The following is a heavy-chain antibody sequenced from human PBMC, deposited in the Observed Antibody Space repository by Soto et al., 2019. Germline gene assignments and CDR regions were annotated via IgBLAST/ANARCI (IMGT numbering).Heavy chain of an antibody. Sequence: PVGSLRLSCEASGLTVTSHAMSWVRQAPGKGLEWVSGISGSGSNTYYADSVKGRFTISKDNSRNTLFLQMNSLRAEDTAVYYCAKGVESIYWYFDLRGRGTLVTVSS. J-gene: IGHJ2*01. CDR2: ISGSGSNT. CDR1: GLTVTSHA. D-gene: IGHD1-1*01. V-gene: IGHV3-23*01. CDR3: AKGVESIYWYFDL.